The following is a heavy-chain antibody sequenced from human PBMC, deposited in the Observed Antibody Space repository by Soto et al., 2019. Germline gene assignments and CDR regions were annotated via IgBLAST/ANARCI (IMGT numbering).Heavy chain of an antibody. D-gene: IGHD1-26*01. CDR2: ISYDGSNK. J-gene: IGHJ3*02. V-gene: IGHV3-30*18. Sequence: GSLRLSCAASGFTFRSYGMHWVRQAPAKGLEWVAVISYDGSNKYYADSVKGRFTISRDNSKNTLYLQMNSLRAEDTAVYYCAKGGVGSTSNAFDIWGQGTMVTVSS. CDR1: GFTFRSYG. CDR3: AKGGVGSTSNAFDI.